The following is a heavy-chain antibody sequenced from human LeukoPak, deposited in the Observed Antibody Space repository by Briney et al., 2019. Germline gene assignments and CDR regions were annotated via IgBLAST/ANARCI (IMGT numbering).Heavy chain of an antibody. CDR1: GGSISSGSYF. D-gene: IGHD6-13*01. Sequence: SETLSLTCTVSGGSISSGSYFWSWIRQPAGKGLEWIGRIYTSGSTNYNPSLKSRVTISVETSKNEFSLKLRSVTAADTAVYYCARVTGYRIEDYFDYWGQGTLVTVSS. V-gene: IGHV4-61*02. CDR3: ARVTGYRIEDYFDY. J-gene: IGHJ4*02. CDR2: IYTSGST.